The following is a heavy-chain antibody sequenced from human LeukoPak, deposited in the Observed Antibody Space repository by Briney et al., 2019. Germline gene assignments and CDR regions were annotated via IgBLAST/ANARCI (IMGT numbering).Heavy chain of an antibody. Sequence: SVKVSCKASGDILSSDGINWVRQAPGQGLEWMGRIIPIISTTHYAQKFQGRVTITADRSTSTAYMELSSLRSEDTAVYYCVKGSNTYSSTSYWHFDLWGRGTLVTVSS. J-gene: IGHJ2*01. CDR3: VKGSNTYSSTSYWHFDL. D-gene: IGHD6-19*01. CDR1: GDILSSDG. CDR2: IIPIISTT. V-gene: IGHV1-69*04.